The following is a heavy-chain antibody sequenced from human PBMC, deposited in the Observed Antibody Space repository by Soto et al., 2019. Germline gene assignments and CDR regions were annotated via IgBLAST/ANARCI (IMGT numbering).Heavy chain of an antibody. CDR1: GASISSTSSGDW. V-gene: IGHV4-4*02. J-gene: IGHJ4*02. CDR2: IHHSGST. D-gene: IGHD1-26*01. CDR3: AKMVGATLVDY. Sequence: QVQLQESGPGLVKPSATLSLTCTVSGASISSTSSGDWWSWVRQPPGKGLEWIGEIHHSGSTNYNPSLKSRVTMSVDKSKNQFSLRLSSVTAADTAVYYCAKMVGATLVDYWGQGTLVTVSS.